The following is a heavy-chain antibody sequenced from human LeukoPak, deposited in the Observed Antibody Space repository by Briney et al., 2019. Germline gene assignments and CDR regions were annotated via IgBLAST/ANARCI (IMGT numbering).Heavy chain of an antibody. V-gene: IGHV3-7*01. CDR2: IKQDGSAK. CDR3: ARDSGYGDYESFDY. J-gene: IGHJ4*02. D-gene: IGHD4-17*01. CDR1: GFTFSSYW. Sequence: GGSLRLSCAASGFTFSSYWMTWVRQAPGKGLEWVANIKQDGSAKYYVDSLKGRFTISRDNAKNSLYLQMNSLRAEDTAVYYCARDSGYGDYESFDYWGQGTLVTVSS.